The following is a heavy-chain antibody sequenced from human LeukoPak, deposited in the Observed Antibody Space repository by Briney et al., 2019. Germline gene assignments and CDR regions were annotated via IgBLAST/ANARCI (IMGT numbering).Heavy chain of an antibody. J-gene: IGHJ3*02. CDR1: DYSISSSYY. V-gene: IGHV4-38-2*02. CDR3: ARGPYMGDAFDI. D-gene: IGHD3-16*01. CDR2: IYHSGST. Sequence: SETLSLTCTVSDYSISSSYYWGWIRQPPGKGLEWIGSIYHSGSTYYNPSLKSRVTISVDTSKNQFSLKLSSVTAADTAVYYCARGPYMGDAFDIWGQGTMVTVSS.